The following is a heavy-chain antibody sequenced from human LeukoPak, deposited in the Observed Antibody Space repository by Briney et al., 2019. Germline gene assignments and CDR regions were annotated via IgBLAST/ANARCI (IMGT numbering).Heavy chain of an antibody. CDR3: ARSAGDYFDY. V-gene: IGHV5-51*01. J-gene: IGHJ4*02. Sequence: GESLKISCEGSGYSFSSYWIGWVRQMPGKGLEWVGIIYPRDYDTKYSPPFPGQATISVDKSISTAYLQWSSLKASDTATYYCARSAGDYFDYWGQGTLVTVSS. CDR1: GYSFSSYW. CDR2: IYPRDYDT.